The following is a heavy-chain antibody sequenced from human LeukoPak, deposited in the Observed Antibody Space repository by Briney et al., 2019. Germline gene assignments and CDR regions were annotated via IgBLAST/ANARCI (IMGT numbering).Heavy chain of an antibody. J-gene: IGHJ6*04. Sequence: SETLSLTCAVYGGSFSGYYGSWIRQPPGKGLEWIGEINHSGSTNYNPSLKSRVTISVDTSKNQFSLKLSSVTAADTAVYYCARGKTWTYCSGGSCSRYYYYGMDVWGKGTTVTVSS. CDR1: GGSFSGYY. CDR2: INHSGST. D-gene: IGHD2-15*01. V-gene: IGHV4-34*01. CDR3: ARGKTWTYCSGGSCSRYYYYGMDV.